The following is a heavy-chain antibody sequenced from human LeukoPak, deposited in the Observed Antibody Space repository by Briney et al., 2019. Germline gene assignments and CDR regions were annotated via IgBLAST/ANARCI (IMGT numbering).Heavy chain of an antibody. D-gene: IGHD5-24*01. J-gene: IGHJ4*02. Sequence: TGGSLRFSCAASGFIFSNYEMNWVRQAPGKGLEWISYISSSGSTIYYADSAKGRFTISRDNAQNSLFLQMNSLRAEDTAVYYCARITRRTGYNHDFDYWGQGTLVTVSS. CDR1: GFIFSNYE. CDR2: ISSSGSTI. V-gene: IGHV3-48*03. CDR3: ARITRRTGYNHDFDY.